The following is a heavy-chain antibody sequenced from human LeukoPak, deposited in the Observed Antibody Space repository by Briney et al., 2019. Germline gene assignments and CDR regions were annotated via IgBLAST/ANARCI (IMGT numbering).Heavy chain of an antibody. J-gene: IGHJ4*02. V-gene: IGHV1-2*02. D-gene: IGHD3-10*01. CDR2: INPNSGGT. Sequence: GASVKVSCKASGYTFTGYYMHWVRQAPGQGLEWMGWINPNSGGTNYAQKFQGRVTMTRDTSISTAYMELSSLRSEDTAVYYCARVNLGIWQLALPGITMVPSFDYWGQGTLVTVSS. CDR1: GYTFTGYY. CDR3: ARVNLGIWQLALPGITMVPSFDY.